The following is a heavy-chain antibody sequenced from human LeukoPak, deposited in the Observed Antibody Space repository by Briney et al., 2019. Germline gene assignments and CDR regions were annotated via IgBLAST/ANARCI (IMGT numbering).Heavy chain of an antibody. V-gene: IGHV5-51*01. CDR3: ARAKPITSPQIDY. CDR2: IYPGDSDT. D-gene: IGHD2-2*01. J-gene: IGHJ4*02. CDR1: GYRSATYW. Sequence: GESLKISWKGPGYRSATYWIAWARQTPEKGLEWMGIIYPGDSDTRYSPSFQGQVTISVDTSISTAYMELSSLKADDTAVYYCARAKPITSPQIDYWEQETLVTVSS.